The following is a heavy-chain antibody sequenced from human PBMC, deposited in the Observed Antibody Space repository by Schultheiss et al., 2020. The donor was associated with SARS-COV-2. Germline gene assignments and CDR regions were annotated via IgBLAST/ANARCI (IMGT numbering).Heavy chain of an antibody. CDR2: IYYSGST. Sequence: SQTLSLTCTVSGGSISGDYWSWIRQPPGKGLEWIGYIYYSGSTNYNPSLKSRVTISVDTSKNQFSLKLSSVTAADTAVYYCARGPSPDYGYYFDYWGQGTLVTVSS. CDR3: ARGPSPDYGYYFDY. D-gene: IGHD4-17*01. J-gene: IGHJ4*02. V-gene: IGHV4-59*12. CDR1: GGSISGDY.